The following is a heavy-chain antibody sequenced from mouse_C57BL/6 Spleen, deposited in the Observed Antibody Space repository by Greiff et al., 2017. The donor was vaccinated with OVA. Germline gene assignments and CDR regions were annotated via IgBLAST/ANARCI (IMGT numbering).Heavy chain of an antibody. V-gene: IGHV5-17*01. D-gene: IGHD3-2*02. Sequence: EVNLVESGGGLVKPGGSLKLSCAASGFTFSDYGMHWVRQAPEKGLEWVAYISSGSSTIYYADTVKGRFTISRDNAKNTLFLQMTSLRSEDTAMYYCARTGQLREYWGQGTLVTVSA. CDR1: GFTFSDYG. J-gene: IGHJ3*01. CDR2: ISSGSSTI. CDR3: ARTGQLREY.